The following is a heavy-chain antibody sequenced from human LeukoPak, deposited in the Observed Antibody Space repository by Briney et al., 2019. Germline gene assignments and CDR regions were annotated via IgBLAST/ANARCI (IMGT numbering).Heavy chain of an antibody. V-gene: IGHV3-48*03. Sequence: GGSLRLSCAASGFTFSNYGMNWVRQAPGKGPEWLSYISSSGSTINYADSVKGRVTISRDNAKNSLYLQMNSLRAEDTAIYYCAREYSSTWYAGRGLFDYWGQGTLVTVSS. CDR3: AREYSSTWYAGRGLFDY. J-gene: IGHJ4*02. CDR2: ISSSGSTI. D-gene: IGHD6-13*01. CDR1: GFTFSNYG.